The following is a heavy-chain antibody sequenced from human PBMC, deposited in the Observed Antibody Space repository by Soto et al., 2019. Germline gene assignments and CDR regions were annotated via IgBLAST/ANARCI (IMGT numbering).Heavy chain of an antibody. Sequence: QVQLVQSGDEVKKPGASVKVSCKASGYIFVNYGIAWVRQPPGQGLEWMGWISPYTGNTHSATKVQGRLTMTTDTSTSTVYMDLGSLTSDDTAVYYCVMVDNYVTPTPQDVWGQGTTVTVSS. CDR2: ISPYTGNT. D-gene: IGHD3-16*01. J-gene: IGHJ6*02. CDR3: VMVDNYVTPTPQDV. CDR1: GYIFVNYG. V-gene: IGHV1-18*01.